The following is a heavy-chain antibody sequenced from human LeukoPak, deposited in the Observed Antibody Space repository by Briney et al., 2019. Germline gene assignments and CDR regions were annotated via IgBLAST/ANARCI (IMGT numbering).Heavy chain of an antibody. J-gene: IGHJ4*02. CDR1: GGTFSNYA. CDR2: IIPIFGTA. Sequence: GASVKVSFKASGGTFSNYASSWVRQAPGQGLEGMGWIIPIFGTANYAQTFQGRVTITADESTNTAYMELSSLRSEDTAVYYCASGDSGDILDYWGQGTLVTVSS. D-gene: IGHD4-17*01. V-gene: IGHV1-69*13. CDR3: ASGDSGDILDY.